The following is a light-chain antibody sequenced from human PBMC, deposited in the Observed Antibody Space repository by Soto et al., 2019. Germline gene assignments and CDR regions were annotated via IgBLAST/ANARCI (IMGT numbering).Light chain of an antibody. V-gene: IGKV3-15*01. J-gene: IGKJ1*01. CDR3: QQYNNWWT. CDR2: AAS. CDR1: QSVNRN. Sequence: EIVMTQSPATLSVSPGERATLSCRASQSVNRNLAWYQQKPGQAPRLLLSAASTRATGIQARFSGSGSETEFTLTISSLQSEDFAVYYCQQYNNWWTFGQGTKVYMK.